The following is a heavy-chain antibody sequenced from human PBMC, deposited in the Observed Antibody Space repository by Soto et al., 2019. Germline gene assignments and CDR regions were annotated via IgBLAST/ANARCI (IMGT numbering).Heavy chain of an antibody. CDR1: GFTFSNYA. CDR2: ISYDGINK. CDR3: ARDQNPSGTYQGIFDS. Sequence: QVQLVESGGGVVQPGRSLRLSCAASGFTFSNYAIHWVRQAPGKGLEWVAVISYDGINKYYADSVKGRSSIFRDNSKNTVYLPMNILKAEDTAVYYCARDQNPSGTYQGIFDSWGQGTLVTVSS. V-gene: IGHV3-30-3*01. J-gene: IGHJ4*02. D-gene: IGHD1-26*01.